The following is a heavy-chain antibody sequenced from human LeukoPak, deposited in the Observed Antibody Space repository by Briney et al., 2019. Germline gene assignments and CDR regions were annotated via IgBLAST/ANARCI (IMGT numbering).Heavy chain of an antibody. CDR2: IYYSGST. Sequence: SETLSLTCTVSGGSISSSSYYWGWIRQPPGKGLEWIGSIYYSGSTYYNPSLKSRVTISVDTSKNQFSLKLSSVTAADTSVYYCARLKFRDGAYYYVFLSGYHYYFDYWGQGTLVTVSS. CDR3: ARLKFRDGAYYYVFLSGYHYYFDY. CDR1: GGSISSSSYY. V-gene: IGHV4-39*01. D-gene: IGHD3-3*01. J-gene: IGHJ4*02.